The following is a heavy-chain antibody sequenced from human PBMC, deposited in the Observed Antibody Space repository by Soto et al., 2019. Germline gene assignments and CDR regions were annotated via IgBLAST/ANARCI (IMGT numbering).Heavy chain of an antibody. CDR1: GYSFIGYG. V-gene: IGHV1-3*04. Sequence: QVQVVQSGAEVKKPGASVKVSCKTSGYSFIGYGLHWVRQAPGQSLEWMGWIHTGNGATKYSQKFQGRLTITRDTSASTAYMEVTSLTSEDKAVYYCARKYSSGSFDSWGQGTLVTVSS. CDR2: IHTGNGAT. J-gene: IGHJ4*02. CDR3: ARKYSSGSFDS. D-gene: IGHD6-19*01.